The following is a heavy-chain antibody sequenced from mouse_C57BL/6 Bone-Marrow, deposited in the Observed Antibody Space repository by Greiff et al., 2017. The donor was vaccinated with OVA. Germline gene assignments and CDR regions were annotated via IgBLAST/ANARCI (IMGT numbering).Heavy chain of an antibody. V-gene: IGHV14-4*01. CDR1: GFNIKDDY. Sequence: VQLQQSGAELVRPGASVKLSCTASGFNIKDDYMHWVKRRPEQGLEWIGWIDPENGDTEYASKFQGKATITADTSSNTAYLQLSSLTSEDTAVYYCTGSSYLPFDYWGQGTTLTVSS. CDR2: IDPENGDT. J-gene: IGHJ2*01. D-gene: IGHD1-1*01. CDR3: TGSSYLPFDY.